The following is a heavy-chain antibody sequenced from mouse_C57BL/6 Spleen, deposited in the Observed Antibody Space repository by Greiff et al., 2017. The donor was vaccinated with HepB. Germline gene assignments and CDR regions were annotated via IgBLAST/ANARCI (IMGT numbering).Heavy chain of an antibody. V-gene: IGHV3-6*01. CDR1: GYSITSGYY. CDR2: ISYDGSN. D-gene: IGHD2-3*01. Sequence: ESGPGLVKPSQSLSLTCSVTGYSITSGYYWNWIRQFPGNKLEWMGYISYDGSNNYNPSLKNRISITRDTSKNQFFLKLNSVTTEDTATYYCAKEVLDGYHWYFDVWGTGTTVTVSS. CDR3: AKEVLDGYHWYFDV. J-gene: IGHJ1*03.